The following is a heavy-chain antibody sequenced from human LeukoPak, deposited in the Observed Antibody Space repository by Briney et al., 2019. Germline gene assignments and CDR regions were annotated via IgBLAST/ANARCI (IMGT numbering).Heavy chain of an antibody. CDR3: ARGARTPSGYGSRTAGRANWFDP. V-gene: IGHV4-34*01. J-gene: IGHJ5*02. Sequence: PSETLSLTCAVYGGSFSGYYWSWIRQPPGKGLEWIGEINHSGSTNYNPSLKSRVTISVDTSKDQFSLKLSSVTAADTAVYYCARGARTPSGYGSRTAGRANWFDPWGQGTLVTVSS. CDR1: GGSFSGYY. CDR2: INHSGST. D-gene: IGHD5-12*01.